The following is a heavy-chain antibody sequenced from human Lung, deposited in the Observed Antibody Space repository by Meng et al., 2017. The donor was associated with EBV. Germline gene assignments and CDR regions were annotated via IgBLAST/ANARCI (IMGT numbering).Heavy chain of an antibody. CDR3: VHQAVAGTRGWFDP. CDR2: ISTYNDNP. J-gene: IGHJ5*02. Sequence: QAQLVQSGVGVKKPGSLVKVACRASGGTFGSYGITWIRQSPGQGLEWMGWISTYNDNPKYAQKVQGRVTMTADTSTSTAYMELRSLTSDDTAVYYCVHQAVAGTRGWFDPWGQGTLVTVSS. CDR1: GGTFGSYG. V-gene: IGHV1-18*01. D-gene: IGHD6-19*01.